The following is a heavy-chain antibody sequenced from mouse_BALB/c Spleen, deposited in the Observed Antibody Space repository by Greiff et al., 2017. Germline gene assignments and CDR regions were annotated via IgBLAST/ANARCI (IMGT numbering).Heavy chain of an antibody. CDR3: ARGGLRGLYWYFDV. J-gene: IGHJ1*01. V-gene: IGHV5-17*02. Sequence: EVMLVESGGGLVQPGGSRKLSCAASGFTFSSFGMHWVRQAPEKGLEWVAYISSGSSTIYYADTVKGRFTISRDKPKNTLFLQMTSLRSEDTAMYYCARGGLRGLYWYFDVWGAGTTVTVSS. D-gene: IGHD2-2*01. CDR2: ISSGSSTI. CDR1: GFTFSSFG.